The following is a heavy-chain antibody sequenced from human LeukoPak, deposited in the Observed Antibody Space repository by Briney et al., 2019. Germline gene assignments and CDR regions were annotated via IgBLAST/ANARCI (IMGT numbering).Heavy chain of an antibody. CDR1: GFTFSSYA. CDR3: ATTSIAARLAYPDY. Sequence: GSLRLSCAASGFTFSSYAMHWVRQAPGKGLEWVAVISYDGSNKYYADSVKGRFTISRDNSKNTLYLQMNSLRAEDTAVYYCATTSIAARLAYPDYWGQGTLVTVSS. J-gene: IGHJ4*02. CDR2: ISYDGSNK. D-gene: IGHD6-6*01. V-gene: IGHV3-30-3*01.